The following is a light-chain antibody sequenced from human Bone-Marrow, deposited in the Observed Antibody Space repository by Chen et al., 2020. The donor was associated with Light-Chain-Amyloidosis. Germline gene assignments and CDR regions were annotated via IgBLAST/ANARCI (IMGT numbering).Light chain of an antibody. V-gene: IGLV2-14*01. J-gene: IGLJ1*01. Sequence: QSALTQPASVSGSPGQSITISCTGTSSDVGGDNHVSWYQQHPDIALKLMIFEVTNRPSWVPVRLSVGRPDNRASLTISGLQTEGEADYFCSSYTVTNTRVFGSGTRVTVL. CDR2: EVT. CDR3: SSYTVTNTRV. CDR1: SSDVGGDNH.